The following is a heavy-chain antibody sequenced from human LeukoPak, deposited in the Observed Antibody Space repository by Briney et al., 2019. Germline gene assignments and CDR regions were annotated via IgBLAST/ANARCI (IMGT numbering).Heavy chain of an antibody. J-gene: IGHJ4*02. D-gene: IGHD2-2*02. Sequence: ASVKVSCKASGGTFSSYAISWVRQAPGQGLEWMGWINPDSGGTSYAQKFQGRVTMTRDTSTSTAYMELRSLRSDDTAVYYCARELPDCSSTSCYISAFDYWGQGTLVTVSS. CDR2: INPDSGGT. V-gene: IGHV1-2*02. CDR1: GGTFSSYA. CDR3: ARELPDCSSTSCYISAFDY.